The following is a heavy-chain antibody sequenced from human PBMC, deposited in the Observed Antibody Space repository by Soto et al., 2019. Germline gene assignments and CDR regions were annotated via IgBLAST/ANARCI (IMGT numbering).Heavy chain of an antibody. CDR1: GFTFTRYS. CDR2: ISSTTNYI. J-gene: IGHJ4*02. V-gene: IGHV3-21*06. CDR3: ARESEDLSTNLDY. Sequence: LRLSCAASGFTFTRYSMDWVRQAPGKGLEWVASISSTTNYIYYGESLKGRLTISRDNAKNSMYLQMNTLRAEDTAVYYCARESEDLSTNLDYWGQGTLVTVSS.